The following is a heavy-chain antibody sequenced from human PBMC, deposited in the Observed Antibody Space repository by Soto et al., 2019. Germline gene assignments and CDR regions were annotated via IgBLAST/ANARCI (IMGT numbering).Heavy chain of an antibody. CDR1: GGSISSGGYS. CDR2: IYHSGST. D-gene: IGHD6-6*01. CDR3: AGGTAARPLGY. Sequence: PSETLSLTCAVSGGSISSGGYSWSWIRQPPGKGLEWIGYIYHSGSTYYNPSLKSRVTISVDRSKNQFSLKLSSVTAADTAVYYCAGGTAARPLGYWGQGTLVTVSS. J-gene: IGHJ4*02. V-gene: IGHV4-30-2*01.